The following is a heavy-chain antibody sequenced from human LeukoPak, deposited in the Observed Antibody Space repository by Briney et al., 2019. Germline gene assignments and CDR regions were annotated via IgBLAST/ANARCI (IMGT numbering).Heavy chain of an antibody. D-gene: IGHD3-22*01. V-gene: IGHV3-53*01. CDR1: GFTVSSNY. Sequence: GRSLRLSCAASGFTVSSNYMSWVRQAPGKGLEWVSVIYSGGSTYYADSVRGRFTISRDNSKNTLYLQMNSLAAEDTAVYYCARVSYYDSSGYYFLSYVDYWGQGTLVTVSS. J-gene: IGHJ4*02. CDR3: ARVSYYDSSGYYFLSYVDY. CDR2: IYSGGST.